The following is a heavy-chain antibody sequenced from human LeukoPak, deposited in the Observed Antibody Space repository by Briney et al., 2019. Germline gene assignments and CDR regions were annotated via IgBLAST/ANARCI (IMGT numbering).Heavy chain of an antibody. J-gene: IGHJ4*02. V-gene: IGHV1-46*01. Sequence: ASGTVSCKASGYAFTSYSMHWVRQAPGQGLEWMGIINPSGGSTSYAQKFQGRVTMTRDTSTSTVYMELSSLRSEDTAVYYCARAYDYSNLFDYWGQGTLVTVSS. CDR1: GYAFTSYS. CDR2: INPSGGST. CDR3: ARAYDYSNLFDY. D-gene: IGHD4-11*01.